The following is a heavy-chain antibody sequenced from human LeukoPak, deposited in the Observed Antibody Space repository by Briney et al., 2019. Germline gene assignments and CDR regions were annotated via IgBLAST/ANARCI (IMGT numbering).Heavy chain of an antibody. J-gene: IGHJ4*02. Sequence: SETLSLTCTVSGGSISSSSYYWGWIRQPPGKGLEWIGSIYYSGSTYYNPSLKSRVTISVDTSKNQFSLLLNSVTAADTAVYYCASQRGGGFDFWGQGALVTVSS. CDR1: GGSISSSSYY. CDR3: ASQRGGGFDF. CDR2: IYYSGST. V-gene: IGHV4-39*07. D-gene: IGHD3-10*01.